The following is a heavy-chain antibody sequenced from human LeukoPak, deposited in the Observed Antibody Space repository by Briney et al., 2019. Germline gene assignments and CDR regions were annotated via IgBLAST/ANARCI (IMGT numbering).Heavy chain of an antibody. D-gene: IGHD3-16*02. CDR2: ISGDGGST. J-gene: IGHJ4*02. CDR1: GFTFDDYA. Sequence: GGSLRLSCAASGFTFDDYAMHWVRQAPGKGLEWVSLISGDGGSTYYADSVKGRFTISRDNSKNTLYLQMNSLRAEDTAVYYCARNVWGSYPYYFDYWGQGTLVTVSS. V-gene: IGHV3-43*02. CDR3: ARNVWGSYPYYFDY.